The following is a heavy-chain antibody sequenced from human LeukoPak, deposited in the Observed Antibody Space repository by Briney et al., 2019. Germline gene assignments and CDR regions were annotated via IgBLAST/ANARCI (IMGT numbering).Heavy chain of an antibody. V-gene: IGHV1-46*01. D-gene: IGHD6-19*01. Sequence: ASVKVSCKASGYTFTSYGISWVRQAPGQGLEWMGIINPSGGSTSYAQKFQGRVTMTRDTSTSTVYMELSSLRSEDTAVYYCARALAVAGTPTNYWGQGTLVTVSS. CDR2: INPSGGST. CDR1: GYTFTSYG. J-gene: IGHJ4*02. CDR3: ARALAVAGTPTNY.